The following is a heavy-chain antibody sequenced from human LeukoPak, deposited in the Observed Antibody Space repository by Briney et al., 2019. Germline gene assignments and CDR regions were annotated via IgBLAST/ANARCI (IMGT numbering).Heavy chain of an antibody. CDR2: MNPNSGNT. V-gene: IGHV1-8*01. J-gene: IGHJ4*02. CDR1: GYTFTSYD. Sequence: ASVKVSCKASGYTFTSYDINWVRQATGQGLEWMGWMNPNSGNTGYAQKFQGRVTMTRNTSISTAYMELSSLRSEDTAVYYCARGSNIAVAGDYWGQGTLVTVSS. CDR3: ARGSNIAVAGDY. D-gene: IGHD6-19*01.